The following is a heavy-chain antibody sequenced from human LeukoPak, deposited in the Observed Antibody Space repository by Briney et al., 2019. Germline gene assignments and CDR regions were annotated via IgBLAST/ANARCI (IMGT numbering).Heavy chain of an antibody. J-gene: IGHJ3*02. CDR2: IYTSGST. V-gene: IGHV4-61*02. CDR3: ARAPDCSSTSCYPGSDAFDI. CDR1: GGSISSGSYY. Sequence: SQTLSLTCTVSGGSISSGSYYWSWIRQPAGKGLEWIGRIYTSGSTNYNPSLKSRVTISVDTSKNQFSLKLSSVTPADTAVYYCARAPDCSSTSCYPGSDAFDIWGQGTMVAVSS. D-gene: IGHD2-2*01.